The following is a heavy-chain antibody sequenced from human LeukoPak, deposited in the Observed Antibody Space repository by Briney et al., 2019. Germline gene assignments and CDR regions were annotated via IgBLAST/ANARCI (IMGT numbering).Heavy chain of an antibody. CDR2: VYYSGTT. D-gene: IGHD3-3*01. J-gene: IGHJ4*02. Sequence: SETLSLTCIVSGDSISSSTYYWAWIRQPPGKGLEWIGSVYYSGTTYHNPSLMSRVTTSVDTTKNQFSLRLSSVTAADTAVYYCARGYHDFWSVYYYNSYFDYWGQGALVTVSS. CDR1: GDSISSSTYY. CDR3: ARGYHDFWSVYYYNSYFDY. V-gene: IGHV4-39*01.